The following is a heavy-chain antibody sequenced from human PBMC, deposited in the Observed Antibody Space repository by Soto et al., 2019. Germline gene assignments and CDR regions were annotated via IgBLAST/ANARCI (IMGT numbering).Heavy chain of an antibody. CDR1: GGSINNYY. V-gene: IGHV4-34*01. J-gene: IGHJ5*02. CDR2: INRSGTT. Sequence: LTCTVSGGSINNYYWSWIRQPPGKGLEWIGEINRSGTTNYNPSLESRVTISVDTSKNQFSLKLSSVTAADSAVYYCARGRSYYGSGSNNWFDPWGQGTLVTVSS. CDR3: ARGRSYYGSGSNNWFDP. D-gene: IGHD3-10*01.